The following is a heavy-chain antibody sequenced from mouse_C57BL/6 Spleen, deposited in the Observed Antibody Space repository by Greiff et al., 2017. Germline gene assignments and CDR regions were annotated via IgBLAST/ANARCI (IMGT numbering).Heavy chain of an antibody. D-gene: IGHD1-1*01. CDR2: IDPSDSYT. Sequence: QVQLQQPGAELVMPGASVKLSCKASGYTFTSYWMHWVKQRPGQGLEWIGEIDPSDSYTNYNQKFKGKSTLTVDKSSSTAYMQLSSLTSEDSAVYYCARGPLYGSSYYCDYWGQGTTLTVSS. V-gene: IGHV1-69*01. CDR3: ARGPLYGSSYYCDY. CDR1: GYTFTSYW. J-gene: IGHJ2*01.